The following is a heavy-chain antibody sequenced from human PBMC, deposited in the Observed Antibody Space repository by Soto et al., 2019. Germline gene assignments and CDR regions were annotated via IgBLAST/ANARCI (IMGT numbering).Heavy chain of an antibody. CDR3: AVSGRGGLDV. Sequence: QLQLQESGSGLVKPSQKLSLTCTVSGGSINSGGYSWSWMRQPPGKGLEWIGYIYRSGSAYYSPSLQNRVTISVDTSKNHFSLNLTSVTAADTAVYYCAVSGRGGLDVWGQGTTVTVSS. V-gene: IGHV4-30-2*01. CDR1: GGSINSGGYS. J-gene: IGHJ6*02. CDR2: IYRSGSA. D-gene: IGHD3-10*01.